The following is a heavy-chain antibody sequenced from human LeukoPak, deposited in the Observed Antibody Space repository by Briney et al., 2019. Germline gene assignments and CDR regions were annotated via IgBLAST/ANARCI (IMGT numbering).Heavy chain of an antibody. CDR1: GFTFSNAW. Sequence: PGGSLRLSCAASGFTFSNAWMRWVRQAPGKGLEWVGRIKSKTDGGTTDYAAPVKGRFTISRDDSKNTLYLQMNSLKTEDTAVYYCTTDIFGVVIDYYYYMDVWGKGTTVTVSS. V-gene: IGHV3-15*01. CDR3: TTDIFGVVIDYYYYMDV. CDR2: IKSKTDGGTT. D-gene: IGHD3-3*01. J-gene: IGHJ6*03.